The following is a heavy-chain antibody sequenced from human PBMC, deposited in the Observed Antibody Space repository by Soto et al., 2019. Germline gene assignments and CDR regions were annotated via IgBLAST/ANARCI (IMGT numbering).Heavy chain of an antibody. Sequence: RLSCATSGFTFRDYYFSWIRQAPGKGLEWISYISHSGKTIYYADSVKGRFTISRDDAKNTLYLQMNSLRAEDTAMYYCTRRDSGAFDVWGHGTMVTVSS. CDR3: TRRDSGAFDV. J-gene: IGHJ3*01. CDR2: ISHSGKTI. CDR1: GFTFRDYY. V-gene: IGHV3-11*01.